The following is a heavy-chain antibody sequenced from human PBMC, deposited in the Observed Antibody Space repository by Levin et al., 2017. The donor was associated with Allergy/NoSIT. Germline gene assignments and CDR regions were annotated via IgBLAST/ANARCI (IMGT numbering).Heavy chain of an antibody. CDR1: GGSFSGYY. J-gene: IGHJ6*02. CDR3: ARGAADYGGNSGYFYYYAMDV. D-gene: IGHD4-23*01. V-gene: IGHV4-34*01. Sequence: SETLSLTCAVYGGSFSGYYWSWIRQPPEKGLEWIGEINHSGSTNYNPSLKSRVTISVDTSKNQFSLKLSSVTAADTAVYYCARGAADYGGNSGYFYYYAMDVWGQGTTVTVSS. CDR2: INHSGST.